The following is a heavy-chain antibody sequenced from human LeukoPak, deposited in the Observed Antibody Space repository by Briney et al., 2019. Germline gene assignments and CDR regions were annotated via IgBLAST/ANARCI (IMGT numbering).Heavy chain of an antibody. CDR3: ARAFTDSGYYFESGGMDY. D-gene: IGHD3-22*01. CDR1: GFTFSSSV. J-gene: IGHJ4*01. CDR2: ISNEGRQK. Sequence: PGGALRLSCAASGFTFSSSVRYWGRHAPGEGRGWGAVISNEGRQKYYAESVKGRVSISIDNSKNTQYMQKNSQRGADKGLVDTARAFTDSGYYFESGGMDYWGHGTPVTVSS. V-gene: IGHV3-30*03.